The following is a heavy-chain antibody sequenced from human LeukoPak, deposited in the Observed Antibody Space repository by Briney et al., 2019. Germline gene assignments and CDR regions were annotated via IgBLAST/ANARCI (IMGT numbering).Heavy chain of an antibody. CDR2: ISYDGNNK. CDR3: VKEYHSRGFGAYFDY. V-gene: IGHV3-30*18. CDR1: GFTFSDHV. D-gene: IGHD3-3*01. J-gene: IGHJ4*02. Sequence: GGSLRLSCAASGFTFSDHVMHWVRQAPDKGLEWVAMISYDGNNKYYADSVKGRFTISRDNSKDTLYLQMNSLRAEDTAVYYCVKEYHSRGFGAYFDYWGQGTLVTVSS.